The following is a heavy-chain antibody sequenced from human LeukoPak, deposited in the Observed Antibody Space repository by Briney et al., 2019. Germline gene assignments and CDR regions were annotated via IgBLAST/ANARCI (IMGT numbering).Heavy chain of an antibody. D-gene: IGHD5-12*01. J-gene: IGHJ4*02. Sequence: GGSLRLSCAASGFTFSSYSMNWVRQAPGKGLEWVSSISSSSSYIYYADSVKGRFTISRDNAKNSLYLQMNRLRAEDTAVYYCARDSSGYGLSYWGQGTLVTVSS. CDR1: GFTFSSYS. CDR2: ISSSSSYI. V-gene: IGHV3-21*01. CDR3: ARDSSGYGLSY.